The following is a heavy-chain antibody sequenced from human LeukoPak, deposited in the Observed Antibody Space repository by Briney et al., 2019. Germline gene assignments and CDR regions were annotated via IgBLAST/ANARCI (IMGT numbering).Heavy chain of an antibody. D-gene: IGHD3-22*01. CDR1: GYSFTSYW. Sequence: GESLKISCKGSGYSFTSYWIGWVRQMPGKGLEWMGIIYPGDSDTRYSPSFQGQVTVSADKSISTAYLQWSSLKASDTAMYYCARHLGWCYDCSGYGNAFDIWDQGTMVTVSS. CDR3: ARHLGWCYDCSGYGNAFDI. V-gene: IGHV5-51*01. CDR2: IYPGDSDT. J-gene: IGHJ3*02.